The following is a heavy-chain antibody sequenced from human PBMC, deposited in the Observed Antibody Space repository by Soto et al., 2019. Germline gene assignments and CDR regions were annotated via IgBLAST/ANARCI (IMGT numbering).Heavy chain of an antibody. J-gene: IGHJ4*02. CDR2: INSDGSST. CDR3: ARGGSGTYLLDY. D-gene: IGHD3-10*01. V-gene: IGHV3-74*01. CDR1: GFTFSSHW. Sequence: EVQLVESGGGLVQPGGSLRLSCAASGFTFSSHWLHWVRQAPGKGLVWVSRINSDGSSTNYADSVKGQFTISRDNAKNTVYLQVNSLRVEDTAVYYCARGGSGTYLLDYWGQVTLVTVSS.